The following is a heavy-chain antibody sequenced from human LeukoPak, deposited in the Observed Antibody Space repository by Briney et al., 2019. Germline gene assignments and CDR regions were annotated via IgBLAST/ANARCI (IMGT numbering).Heavy chain of an antibody. CDR1: GGTFSSYA. D-gene: IGHD6-6*01. Sequence: SVKVSCKASGGTFSSYAISWVRQAPGQGLEWMGGIISIFGTANYAQKFQGRVTITTDESTSTAYMELSSLRSEDTAVYYCASLGIAARPFSYYYMDVWGKGTTVTVSS. J-gene: IGHJ6*03. CDR2: IISIFGTA. V-gene: IGHV1-69*05. CDR3: ASLGIAARPFSYYYMDV.